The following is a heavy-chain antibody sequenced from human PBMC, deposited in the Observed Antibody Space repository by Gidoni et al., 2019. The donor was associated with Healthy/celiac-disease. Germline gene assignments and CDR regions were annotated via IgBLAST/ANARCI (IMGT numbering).Heavy chain of an antibody. CDR2: INHSGST. CDR1: GGSFSGYY. Sequence: QVQLQQWGAGPVKPVETMSQTCAVYGGSFSGYYWSWIRQPPGKGLEWIGEINHSGSTNYNPSLKSRVTISVDTSKNQFSLKLSSVTAADTAVYYCARPSGSGWYDDYWGQGTLVTVSS. CDR3: ARPSGSGWYDDY. D-gene: IGHD6-19*01. J-gene: IGHJ4*02. V-gene: IGHV4-34*01.